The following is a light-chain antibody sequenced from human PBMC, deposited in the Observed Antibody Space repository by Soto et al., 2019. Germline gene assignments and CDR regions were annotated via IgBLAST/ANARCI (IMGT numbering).Light chain of an antibody. J-gene: IGKJ1*01. V-gene: IGKV3D-20*02. CDR2: GAS. CDR1: QNLGTLY. CDR3: QQRSDWPWT. Sequence: ENVLTQSPGTLSLSPGEKGTLSCRASQNLGTLYLAWFQQKSGQAPRLLIYGASSRATGIPDRFSGSGSGTDFTLTISRLEPEDFAVYYCQQRSDWPWTFGQGTKVDIK.